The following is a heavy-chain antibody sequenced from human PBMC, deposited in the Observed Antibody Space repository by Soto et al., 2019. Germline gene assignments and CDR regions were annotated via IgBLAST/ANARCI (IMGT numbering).Heavy chain of an antibody. J-gene: IGHJ4*02. V-gene: IGHV3-33*01. CDR1: GFTFSSYG. D-gene: IGHD6-19*01. Sequence: GESLKISCVASGFTFSSYGMHWVRQAPGKGLEWVAVIWYDGSNKYYADSVKGRFTISRDNSKNTLYLQMNSLRAEDTAVYYCARDTSIAVAGYFDYWGQGTLVTVSS. CDR3: ARDTSIAVAGYFDY. CDR2: IWYDGSNK.